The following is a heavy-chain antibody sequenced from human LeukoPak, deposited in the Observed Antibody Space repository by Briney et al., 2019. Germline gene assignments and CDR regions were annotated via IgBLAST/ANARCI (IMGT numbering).Heavy chain of an antibody. CDR1: GGSISSSSCY. J-gene: IGHJ3*02. D-gene: IGHD6-19*01. V-gene: IGHV4-39*01. CDR3: ARTPKSSGYRDSAFDI. CDR2: IYYSGST. Sequence: SETLSLTCTVPGGSISSSSCYWGWIRQPPGKGLEWIGSIYYSGSTYYNPSLKSRVTISVDTSKNQFSLKLSSVTAADTAVYYCARTPKSSGYRDSAFDIWGQGTMVTVSS.